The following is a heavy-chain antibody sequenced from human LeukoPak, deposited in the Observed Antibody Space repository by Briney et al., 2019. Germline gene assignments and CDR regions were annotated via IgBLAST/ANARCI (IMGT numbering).Heavy chain of an antibody. CDR3: ARNIPHYYDSSGFVY. CDR2: IWYDGSNK. CDR1: GFTFRSYE. Sequence: PGGSLRLSCAASGFTFRSYEMSWVRQAPGKGLEWAAVIWYDGSNKYYADSVKGRFTISRDNSKNTLYLQMNSLRAEDTAVYYCARNIPHYYDSSGFVYWGQGTLVTVSS. V-gene: IGHV3-33*08. D-gene: IGHD3-22*01. J-gene: IGHJ4*02.